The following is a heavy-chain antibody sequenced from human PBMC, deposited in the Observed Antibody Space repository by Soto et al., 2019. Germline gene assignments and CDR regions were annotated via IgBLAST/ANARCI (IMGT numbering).Heavy chain of an antibody. CDR3: ARAYGDYVNYYYYGMDV. J-gene: IGHJ6*02. V-gene: IGHV1-46*01. D-gene: IGHD4-17*01. CDR1: GYTFTSYY. CDR2: INPSGGST. Sequence: VASVKVSCKASGYTFTSYYMHWVRQAPGQGLEWMGIINPSGGSTSYAQKFQGRVTMTRDTSTSTVYMELSSLRSEDTAVYYCARAYGDYVNYYYYGMDVWGQGTTVTVSS.